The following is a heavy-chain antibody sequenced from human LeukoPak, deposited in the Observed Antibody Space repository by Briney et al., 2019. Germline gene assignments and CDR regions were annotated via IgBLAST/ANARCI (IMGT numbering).Heavy chain of an antibody. CDR3: ARGGHRQKEF. D-gene: IGHD3-10*01. Sequence: RGSLRLSCAPSGFTLSNYWMTWVRQSPGKGLEWVAIINPDGSGKYYVDSVKGRFTISRDNAKNSLYLQMSSLRAEDTAVYYCARGGHRQKEFWGQGTLVTVSS. CDR1: GFTLSNYW. J-gene: IGHJ4*02. CDR2: INPDGSGK. V-gene: IGHV3-7*01.